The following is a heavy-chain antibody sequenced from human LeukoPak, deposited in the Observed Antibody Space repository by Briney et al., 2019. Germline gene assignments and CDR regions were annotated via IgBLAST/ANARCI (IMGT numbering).Heavy chain of an antibody. CDR3: AREAARVSFDY. Sequence: GGYLRLSCAASGFTFSSYSMNWVRQAPGKGLEWVSYISSSSSTIYYADSVKGRFTISRDNAKNSLYLQMNSLRAEDTAVYYCAREAARVSFDYWGQGTLVTVSS. J-gene: IGHJ4*02. CDR1: GFTFSSYS. CDR2: ISSSSSTI. V-gene: IGHV3-48*01. D-gene: IGHD6-6*01.